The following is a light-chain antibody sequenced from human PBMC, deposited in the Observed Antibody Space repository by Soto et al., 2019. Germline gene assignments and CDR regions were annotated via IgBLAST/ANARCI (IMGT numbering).Light chain of an antibody. J-gene: IGKJ5*01. Sequence: DIQMTQSPSSLSASVGDRVTITCRASQGIRTYLNWYQQKPGKAPKILIYAASSLQSGVPSRFSGSGSGTDFTLTISSLQPEDFATYYCQQSYSTPITFGQGTRLEIK. CDR2: AAS. CDR3: QQSYSTPIT. V-gene: IGKV1-39*01. CDR1: QGIRTY.